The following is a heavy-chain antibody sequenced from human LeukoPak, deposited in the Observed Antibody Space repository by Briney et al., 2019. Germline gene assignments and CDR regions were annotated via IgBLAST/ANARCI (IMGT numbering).Heavy chain of an antibody. CDR1: GFTFSSNA. V-gene: IGHV3-30*04. CDR2: ISYDGSNK. Sequence: GGSLRLSCAASGFTFSSNAMHWVRQAPGKGLEWVAVISYDGSNKYYADSVKGRFTISRDNSKNTLYLQMNSLRAEDTAVYYCARGILWFGELLWDRTPEDVWGQGTTVTVSS. D-gene: IGHD3-10*01. CDR3: ARGILWFGELLWDRTPEDV. J-gene: IGHJ6*02.